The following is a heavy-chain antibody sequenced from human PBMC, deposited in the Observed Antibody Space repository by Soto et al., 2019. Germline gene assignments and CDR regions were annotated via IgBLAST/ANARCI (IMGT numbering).Heavy chain of an antibody. CDR3: AADARNLSGPRAFVI. J-gene: IGHJ3*02. D-gene: IGHD1-26*01. CDR1: GFTFTSSA. Sequence: SVKVSCKASGFTFTSSAMQWVRQARGQRLEWIGWIVVGSGNTNYAQKFQERVTITRDMSTSTAYMELSSLRSEDTAVYYCAADARNLSGPRAFVIWGKGIMLT. CDR2: IVVGSGNT. V-gene: IGHV1-58*02.